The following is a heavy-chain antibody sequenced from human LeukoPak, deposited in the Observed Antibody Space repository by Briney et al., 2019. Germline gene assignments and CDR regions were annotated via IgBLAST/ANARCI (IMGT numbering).Heavy chain of an antibody. D-gene: IGHD3-10*01. Sequence: GGSLRLSCAASGFTFSSHGMHWVRQAPGKGLEWVAGISYDGSNKYYADSVKGRFAISRDNSKNTLYMQMNSLRAEDTAVYYCARPADRGHYNWFDPWGQGTLVTVSS. CDR1: GFTFSSHG. CDR3: ARPADRGHYNWFDP. V-gene: IGHV3-30*03. CDR2: ISYDGSNK. J-gene: IGHJ5*02.